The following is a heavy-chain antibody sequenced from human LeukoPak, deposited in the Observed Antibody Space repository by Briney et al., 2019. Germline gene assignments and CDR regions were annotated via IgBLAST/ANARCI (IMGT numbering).Heavy chain of an antibody. J-gene: IGHJ4*02. CDR1: GFTFSSYE. CDR2: ISSSGSTI. CDR3: ARDLEYFDY. V-gene: IGHV3-48*03. Sequence: PGGSLRLSCAASGFTFSSYEMNWVRQAPGKGLEWVSYISSSGSTIYYADSVKGRFTISRDNAKNSLCLQMNSLRAEDTAVYYCARDLEYFDYWGQGTLVTVSS.